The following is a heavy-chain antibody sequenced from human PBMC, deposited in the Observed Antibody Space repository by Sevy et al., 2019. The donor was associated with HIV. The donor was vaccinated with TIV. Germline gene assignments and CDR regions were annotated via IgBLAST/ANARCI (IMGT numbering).Heavy chain of an antibody. CDR2: LSFGCGKI. V-gene: IGHV3-23*01. J-gene: IGHJ4*02. D-gene: IGHD2-8*01. CDR3: AREGCTKPHDY. Sequence: GGSLRLSCPASGFTFRKYSMSWVRQPPGKGLEWVSTLSFGCGKINYADSVKGRFTISRDNSKSSVYLQMNNLRPEDTAVYYCAREGCTKPHDYWGQGTLVTVSS. CDR1: GFTFRKYS.